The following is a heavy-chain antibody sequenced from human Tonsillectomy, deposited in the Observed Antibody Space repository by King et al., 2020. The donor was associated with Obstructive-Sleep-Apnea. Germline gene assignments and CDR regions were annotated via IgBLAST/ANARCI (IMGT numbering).Heavy chain of an antibody. CDR1: GFTFNYFG. V-gene: IGHV3-30*02. CDR3: AKDKSGGDCWYLDF. D-gene: IGHD2-21*02. J-gene: IGHJ2*01. Sequence: VQLVESGGGVVQPGRSLRLSCAASGFTFNYFGMHWVRQAPGKGLEWVAFIRNDGSNKYYADSVQGRFTISRDNSKNTLFLQMNSLRAEDTAVYYCAKDKSGGDCWYLDFWGHGTLVTVSS. CDR2: IRNDGSNK.